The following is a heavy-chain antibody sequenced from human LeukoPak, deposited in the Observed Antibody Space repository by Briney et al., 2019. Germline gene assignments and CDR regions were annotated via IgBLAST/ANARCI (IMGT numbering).Heavy chain of an antibody. Sequence: GESLKISCKGSGYSFSRYWIGWVRQMPGKGLEWMGIIYPGDSDSRYNPSFQGQVTFSADKSITTAYLQWSSLKASDTAMYYCARGDYYASSGFDSWGQGTLVTVSS. CDR2: IYPGDSDS. J-gene: IGHJ4*02. D-gene: IGHD3-22*01. V-gene: IGHV5-51*01. CDR1: GYSFSRYW. CDR3: ARGDYYASSGFDS.